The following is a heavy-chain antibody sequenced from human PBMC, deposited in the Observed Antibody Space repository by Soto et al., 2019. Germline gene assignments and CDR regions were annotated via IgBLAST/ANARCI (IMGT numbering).Heavy chain of an antibody. Sequence: VASVKVSCKASGGTFSSYAISWVRQAPGQGLEWMGGIIPIFGTANYAQKFQGRVTITADKSTSTAYMELSSPRSEDTAVYYCARVGIAVAGDIGYYFDYWGQGTLVTVSS. CDR3: ARVGIAVAGDIGYYFDY. J-gene: IGHJ4*02. CDR1: GGTFSSYA. V-gene: IGHV1-69*06. D-gene: IGHD6-19*01. CDR2: IIPIFGTA.